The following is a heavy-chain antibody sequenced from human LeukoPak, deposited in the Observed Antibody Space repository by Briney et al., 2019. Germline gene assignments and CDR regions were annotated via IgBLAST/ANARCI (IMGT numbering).Heavy chain of an antibody. CDR3: ARVGGGNPEYFDY. J-gene: IGHJ4*02. CDR1: GFTFNNYA. V-gene: IGHV3-30*15. Sequence: GGSLRLSCAASGFTFNNYAINWVRQAPGKGLEWVAVTSYDGATKYYADSVEGRFTISRDNSENTVYLQMSSLRIEDTAVYYCARVGGGNPEYFDYWGQGTLVTVSS. D-gene: IGHD4-23*01. CDR2: TSYDGATK.